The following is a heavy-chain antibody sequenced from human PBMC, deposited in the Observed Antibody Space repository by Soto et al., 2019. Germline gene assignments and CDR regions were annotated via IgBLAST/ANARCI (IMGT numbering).Heavy chain of an antibody. J-gene: IGHJ4*02. V-gene: IGHV4-34*01. CDR3: ARLCWQLRVRRSSFVF. D-gene: IGHD2-15*01. CDR1: GGSFSNYY. Sequence: SETLSLTCAVFGGSFSNYYWSWIRQPPGKGLEWIGEINHSGSTNYNPSLKSRVTISVDTSKNHSSLKLSSVTAADTAVYYCARLCWQLRVRRSSFVFRGPGTL. CDR2: INHSGST.